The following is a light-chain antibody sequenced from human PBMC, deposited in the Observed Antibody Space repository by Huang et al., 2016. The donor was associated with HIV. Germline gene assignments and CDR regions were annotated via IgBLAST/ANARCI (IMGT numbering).Light chain of an antibody. CDR3: QQFNSYPLA. Sequence: IQLTQSPSSLSASVGDRVTITCRASQAISSYLAWYQQKPGKAPKRLIHCSSTLQSGVPSRFSGGGSGTDFTLTISGLQPEDLATYYCQQFNSYPLAFGQGTRLEIK. J-gene: IGKJ5*01. V-gene: IGKV1-9*01. CDR1: QAISSY. CDR2: CSS.